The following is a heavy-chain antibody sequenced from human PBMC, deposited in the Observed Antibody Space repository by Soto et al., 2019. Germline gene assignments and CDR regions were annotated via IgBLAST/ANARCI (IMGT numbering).Heavy chain of an antibody. CDR1: GYTFTSYD. V-gene: IGHV1-8*01. J-gene: IGHJ4*02. Sequence: QVQLVQSGAEVKKPGASVKVSCKASGYTFTSYDIHWVRRAPGQGLEWMGWMNPNTGNAASAQKFQGRVTMTRNTSISTAYMQLSRLRSEDTAVYFCARVGRGTSGYFDYWGQGTLVTVSS. CDR2: MNPNTGNA. D-gene: IGHD6-19*01. CDR3: ARVGRGTSGYFDY.